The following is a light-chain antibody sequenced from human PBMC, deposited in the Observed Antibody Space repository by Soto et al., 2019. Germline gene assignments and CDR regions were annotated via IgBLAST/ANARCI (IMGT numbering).Light chain of an antibody. J-gene: IGLJ1*01. Sequence: QSALTQPASVSGSPGQSITISCTGTSSDVGGYNYVSWYQQHPGKAPKLMIYEVSHRPSGVSNRFSGSKSANTASLTISGLQDEDEADYYCSSYTSRNTLGVFGTGTKLTVL. CDR3: SSYTSRNTLGV. CDR1: SSDVGGYNY. V-gene: IGLV2-14*01. CDR2: EVS.